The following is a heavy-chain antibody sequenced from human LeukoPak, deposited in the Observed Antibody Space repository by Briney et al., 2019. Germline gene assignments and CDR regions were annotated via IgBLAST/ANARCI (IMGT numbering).Heavy chain of an antibody. D-gene: IGHD6-19*01. CDR1: GRSISRYY. Sequence: SETLSLPCTLSGRSISRYYWICLRDPTGKGLEWFGYIYYSENPNHNPSLKRRVPISVDTSKNQFSLKLSSVTAADTAVYYCARVHPLAVAGIIAFDIWGEGRMVSV. J-gene: IGHJ3*02. V-gene: IGHV4-59*13. CDR3: ARVHPLAVAGIIAFDI. CDR2: IYYSENP.